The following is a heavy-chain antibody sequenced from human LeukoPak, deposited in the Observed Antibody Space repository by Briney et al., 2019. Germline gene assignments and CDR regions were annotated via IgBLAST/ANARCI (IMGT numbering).Heavy chain of an antibody. CDR1: GGSISSYY. CDR2: IYTSGST. J-gene: IGHJ4*02. Sequence: SETPSLTCTVSGGSISSYYWSWIRQPAGKGLEWIGRIYTSGSTNYNPSLKSRVTMSVDTSKNQFSLKLSSVTAADTAVYYCARGPANWNDYLVDYWGQGTLVTVSS. V-gene: IGHV4-4*07. CDR3: ARGPANWNDYLVDY. D-gene: IGHD1-20*01.